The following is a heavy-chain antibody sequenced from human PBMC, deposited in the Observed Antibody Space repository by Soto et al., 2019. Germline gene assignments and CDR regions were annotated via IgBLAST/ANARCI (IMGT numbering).Heavy chain of an antibody. CDR3: PKDQGYKRVVVAANAFDI. CDR1: GFTFSSYA. J-gene: IGHJ3*02. D-gene: IGHD2-15*01. V-gene: IGHV3-23*01. Sequence: PGGSLRLSCAASGFTFSSYAMSWVRQAPGKGLEWVSAISGSGGSTYYADSVKGRFTISRDNSKNTLYLQMNSLRAEDTAVYYCPKDQGYKRVVVAANAFDIWGQGTMVTVS. CDR2: ISGSGGST.